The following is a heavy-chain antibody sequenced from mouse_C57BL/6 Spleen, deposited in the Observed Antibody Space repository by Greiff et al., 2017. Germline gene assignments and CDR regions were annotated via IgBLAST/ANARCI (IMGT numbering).Heavy chain of an antibody. V-gene: IGHV1-61*01. CDR1: GYTFTSYW. J-gene: IGHJ2*01. CDR2: IYPSDSET. D-gene: IGHD2-5*01. CDR3: AREGHYSNLFDY. Sequence: QVQLQQPGAELVRPGSSVKLSCKASGYTFTSYWMDWVKQRPGQGLEWIGNIYPSDSETHYNQKFKDKATLTVDKSSSTAYMLLSSLTSEDSAVYYCAREGHYSNLFDYWGQGTTLTVSS.